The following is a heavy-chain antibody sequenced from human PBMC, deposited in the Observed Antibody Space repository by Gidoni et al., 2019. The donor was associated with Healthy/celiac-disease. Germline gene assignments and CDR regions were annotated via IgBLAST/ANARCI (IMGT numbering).Heavy chain of an antibody. D-gene: IGHD3-3*01. CDR1: GGTFSSYA. Sequence: QVQLVQSGAEVKKPGSSVKVSCKASGGTFSSYAISWVRQATGQGLEWMGGIIPIFGTANYAQKFQGRVTITADESTSTAYMELSSLRSEDTAVYYCARDDPQTIFGVVISHYGMDVWGQGTTVTVSS. CDR3: ARDDPQTIFGVVISHYGMDV. J-gene: IGHJ6*02. CDR2: IIPIFGTA. V-gene: IGHV1-69*01.